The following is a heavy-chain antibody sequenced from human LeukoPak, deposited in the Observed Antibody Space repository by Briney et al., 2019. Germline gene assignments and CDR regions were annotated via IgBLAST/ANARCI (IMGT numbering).Heavy chain of an antibody. J-gene: IGHJ4*02. CDR2: IYSDGSIT. Sequence: PGGSLRLSCAASGFTFSSYWMHWVRQAPGKGLVWVSRIYSDGSITSYADSVKGRFTISRDNSKKILSLQMNSLRAEDTAVYYCATGYSSSWYYFEYWGQGILVTISS. CDR3: ATGYSSSWYYFEY. CDR1: GFTFSSYW. D-gene: IGHD6-13*01. V-gene: IGHV3-74*01.